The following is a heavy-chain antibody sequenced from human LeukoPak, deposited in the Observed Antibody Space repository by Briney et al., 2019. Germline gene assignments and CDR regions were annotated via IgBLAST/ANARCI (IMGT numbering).Heavy chain of an antibody. D-gene: IGHD3-16*01. V-gene: IGHV3-21*01. Sequence: PGGSLRLSCAASGFTFSSHGINWVRQAPGKGLEWVSGISPSGDITYYADSVKGRFTISRDNAKNSLYLQMNSLRAEDTAVYYCARGLGSYAYSDAFDIWGQGTMVTVSS. J-gene: IGHJ3*02. CDR3: ARGLGSYAYSDAFDI. CDR1: GFTFSSHG. CDR2: ISPSGDIT.